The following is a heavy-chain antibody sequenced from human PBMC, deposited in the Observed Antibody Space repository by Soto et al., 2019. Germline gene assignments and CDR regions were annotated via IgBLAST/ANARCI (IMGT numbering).Heavy chain of an antibody. D-gene: IGHD3-10*01. CDR1: GYTFSRHG. V-gene: IGHV1-18*04. J-gene: IGHJ5*02. CDR2: VSAYNGNT. Sequence: QVQLVQSGAEVKKPGASVKVSCKASGYTFSRHGFSWVRQAPGQGLEWVGWVSAYNGNTHYAPRFQGRVTMTIDTSRSTGGKELRRLSTDDTDVYYCARDGLAIVSGRSWNDRWGQGTLVTVSS. CDR3: ARDGLAIVSGRSWNDR.